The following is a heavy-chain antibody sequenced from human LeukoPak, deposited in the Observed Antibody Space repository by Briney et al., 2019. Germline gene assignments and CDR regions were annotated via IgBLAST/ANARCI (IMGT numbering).Heavy chain of an antibody. CDR3: ARRGSSSWKIYYYYYMDV. J-gene: IGHJ6*03. Sequence: SETLSLTCAVSGYSISSGYYWGWIRQPPGKGLEWSGSIYQSGSTYYNPSLKSRVTISVETSKNQFSLKLSSVTAADTAVYYCARRGSSSWKIYYYYYMDVWGKGTTVTVSS. CDR1: GYSISSGYY. V-gene: IGHV4-38-2*01. CDR2: IYQSGST. D-gene: IGHD6-13*01.